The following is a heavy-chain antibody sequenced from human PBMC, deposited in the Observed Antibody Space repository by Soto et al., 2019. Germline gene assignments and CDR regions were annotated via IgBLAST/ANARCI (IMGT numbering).Heavy chain of an antibody. D-gene: IGHD4-17*01. CDR1: GVSITDYH. J-gene: IGHJ5*02. CDR3: AKRFGDYVGWFYP. CDR2: IFSRGTP. Sequence: PSETLSLTCTVSGVSITDYHWSWIRQSPGRGLEWIGYIFSRGTPNYNPSLKSRVTISVDTSRNQFSLKLNSLTAADTAMYFCAKRFGDYVGWFYPWGQGALVTVSS. V-gene: IGHV4-59*01.